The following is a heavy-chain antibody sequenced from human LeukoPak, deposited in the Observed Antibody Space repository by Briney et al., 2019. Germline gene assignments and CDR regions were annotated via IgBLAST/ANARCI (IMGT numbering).Heavy chain of an antibody. Sequence: GGSLRLSCAASGFTFSHYNMNWVRQAPGKGLEWVSSISGSTGYIYHADSAKGRFTISRDNAKNSLFLQMNSLRAEDTAVYYCARDRSSDWHFDFWGPGTPVTVSS. V-gene: IGHV3-21*01. CDR1: GFTFSHYN. CDR2: ISGSTGYI. CDR3: ARDRSSDWHFDF. J-gene: IGHJ4*02. D-gene: IGHD6-19*01.